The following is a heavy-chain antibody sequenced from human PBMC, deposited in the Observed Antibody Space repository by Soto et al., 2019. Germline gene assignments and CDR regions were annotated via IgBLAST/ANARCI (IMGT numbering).Heavy chain of an antibody. Sequence: GGSLRLSCAACGFTFSSYGMHWVRQAPGKGLEWVAVISYDGSNKYYADSVKGRFTISRDNSKNTLYLQMNSLRAEDTAVYYCAKDRLDCSSTSCYWYYYYGMDVWGQGTTVTVSS. CDR1: GFTFSSYG. CDR2: ISYDGSNK. V-gene: IGHV3-30*18. J-gene: IGHJ6*02. D-gene: IGHD2-2*01. CDR3: AKDRLDCSSTSCYWYYYYGMDV.